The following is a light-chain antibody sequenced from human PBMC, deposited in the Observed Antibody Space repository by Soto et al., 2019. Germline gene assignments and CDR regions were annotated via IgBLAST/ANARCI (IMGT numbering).Light chain of an antibody. J-gene: IGLJ2*01. CDR2: EVS. V-gene: IGLV2-18*02. Sequence: QSALTQPPSVSGSPGQSVTISCTGTSNDVGSYNRVSWYQQPPGTAPKLMIYEVSNRPSGVPDRFSGSKSGNTASLTISGLQAEDEADYYCSSYTSSSTFVVFGGGTKLTVL. CDR1: SNDVGSYNR. CDR3: SSYTSSSTFVV.